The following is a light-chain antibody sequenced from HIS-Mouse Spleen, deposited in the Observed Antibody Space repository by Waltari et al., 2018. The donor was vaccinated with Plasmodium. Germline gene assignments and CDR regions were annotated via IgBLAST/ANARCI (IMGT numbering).Light chain of an antibody. V-gene: IGKV1-5*03. J-gene: IGKJ1*01. CDR2: KAS. CDR3: QQYNSYSWT. Sequence: DIQMTQSPSTLSASGGDRVTITCRASQSISSWLAWYQQKPGKAPKLLIYKASSLASGVPSRFSGSGSGTEFTLTISSLQPDDFATYYCQQYNSYSWTFGQGTKVEIK. CDR1: QSISSW.